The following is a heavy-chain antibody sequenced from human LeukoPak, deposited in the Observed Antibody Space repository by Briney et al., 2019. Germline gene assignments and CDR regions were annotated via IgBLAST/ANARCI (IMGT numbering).Heavy chain of an antibody. V-gene: IGHV3-23*01. CDR3: AKALDTAMVTRSFASGY. CDR1: GFTFSSYA. Sequence: PGGSLRLSCAASGFTFSSYAMTWVRQAPGKGLEWVSGISGRGSSTYFADSVKGRFTISRDNSKNTLYLQMNSLRAEDTAVYYCAKALDTAMVTRSFASGYWGQGTLVTVSS. D-gene: IGHD5-18*01. CDR2: ISGRGSST. J-gene: IGHJ4*02.